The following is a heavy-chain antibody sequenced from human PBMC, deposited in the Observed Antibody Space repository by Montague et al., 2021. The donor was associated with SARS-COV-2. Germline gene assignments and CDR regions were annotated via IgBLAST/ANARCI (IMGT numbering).Heavy chain of an antibody. CDR3: SMGFHCNGVNCYDGVLGS. J-gene: IGHJ5*02. Sequence: LRLSCALNGGSFSIYYWTWVRQSPGKGLEWIGGINPAGRTTYNAALMSRLTMSIDTSRKQYSLNLLSVTAAETAVYYCSMGFHCNGVNCYDGVLGSWGQGTLVT. CDR2: INPAGRT. D-gene: IGHD2-15*01. V-gene: IGHV4-34*01. CDR1: GGSFSIYY.